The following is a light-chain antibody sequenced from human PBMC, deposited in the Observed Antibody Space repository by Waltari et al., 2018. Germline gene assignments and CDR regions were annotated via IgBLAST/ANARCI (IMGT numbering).Light chain of an antibody. CDR1: SNDVGGYNY. Sequence: QSALTQPASVSGSPGQSITISCTGTSNDVGGYNYVSWYQQHPGKAPKLMIYDVSDRPSGVSKRFSGSKSGNTAPLTISGLQAEDEAEYYCTSYATGSSYIFGGGTKVTVL. V-gene: IGLV2-14*03. J-gene: IGLJ1*01. CDR3: TSYATGSSYI. CDR2: DVS.